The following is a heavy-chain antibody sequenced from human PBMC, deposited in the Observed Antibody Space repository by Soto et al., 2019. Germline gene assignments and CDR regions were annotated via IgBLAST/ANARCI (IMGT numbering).Heavy chain of an antibody. CDR1: GGSFRGYF. CDR2: INDSGNT. CDR3: QGGDF. J-gene: IGHJ4*02. D-gene: IGHD3-16*01. Sequence: SETLSLTCAVSGGSFRGYFWSWIRQSPAKGLEWIGEINDSGNTYYNPSFESRLTISVDTSTSQISLGLTSVTAADSAVYYCQGGDFWGQGTRVTVSS. V-gene: IGHV4-34*01.